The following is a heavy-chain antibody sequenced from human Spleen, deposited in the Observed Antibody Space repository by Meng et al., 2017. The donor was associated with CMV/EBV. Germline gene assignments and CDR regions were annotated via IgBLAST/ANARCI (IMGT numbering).Heavy chain of an antibody. CDR2: ISWNSGSI. CDR1: GFTFGDYA. CDR3: AKDTETSLASGMDV. V-gene: IGHV3-9*01. Sequence: SLKISCAASGFTFGDYAMHWVRQAPGKGLEWVSGISWNSGSIGYADSVKGRFTISRDNAKNSLYLQMNSLRAEDTALYYCAKDTETSLASGMDVWGQGTTVTVSS. J-gene: IGHJ6*02.